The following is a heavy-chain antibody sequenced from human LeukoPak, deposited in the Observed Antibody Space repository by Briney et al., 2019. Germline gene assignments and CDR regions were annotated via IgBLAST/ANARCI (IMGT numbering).Heavy chain of an antibody. CDR3: ARGGVILTGYFDAFDI. J-gene: IGHJ3*02. Sequence: PSETLSLTCTVSGGSISSSSYYWGWIRQPPGEGLEWIGSIYHSGSTYYNPSLKSRVTISVDTSKNQFSLKLSSVTAADTAVYYCARGGVILTGYFDAFDIWGQGTMVTVSS. CDR2: IYHSGST. V-gene: IGHV4-39*07. CDR1: GGSISSSSYY. D-gene: IGHD3-9*01.